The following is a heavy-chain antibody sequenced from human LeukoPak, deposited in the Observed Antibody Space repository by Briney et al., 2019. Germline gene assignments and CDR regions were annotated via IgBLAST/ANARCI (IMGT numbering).Heavy chain of an antibody. Sequence: SETLSLTCTVSGGSISSGDYYWSWIRQPPGKGLEWIGYIYYSGSTYYNPSLKSRVTMSADTSKDQLSLKLSSVTAADTAVYYCARPYYYDSRIDPWGQGILVTVSS. CDR1: GGSISSGDYY. CDR3: ARPYYYDSRIDP. J-gene: IGHJ5*02. V-gene: IGHV4-30-4*01. CDR2: IYYSGST. D-gene: IGHD3-22*01.